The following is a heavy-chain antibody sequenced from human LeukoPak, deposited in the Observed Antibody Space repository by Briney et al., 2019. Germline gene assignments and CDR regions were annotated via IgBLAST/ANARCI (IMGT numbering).Heavy chain of an antibody. CDR1: GFTFSSYG. Sequence: GRSLRLSCAASGFTFSSYGMHWVRQAPGKGLEWVAVIWYDGSNKYYADSVKGRFTISRDNSKNTLYLQMNSLRAEDTAVYYCVSSGGRGYSYEVGSNWGQGTLVTVSS. CDR2: IWYDGSNK. CDR3: VSSGGRGYSYEVGSN. V-gene: IGHV3-33*01. J-gene: IGHJ4*02. D-gene: IGHD5-18*01.